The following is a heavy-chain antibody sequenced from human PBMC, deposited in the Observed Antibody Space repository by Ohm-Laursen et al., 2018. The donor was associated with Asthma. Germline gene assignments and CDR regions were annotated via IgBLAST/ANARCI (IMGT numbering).Heavy chain of an antibody. D-gene: IGHD2-15*01. J-gene: IGHJ6*02. CDR1: TFTFSNHW. CDR2: INPDGRET. CDR3: ARVPLFPYCSGGSCYLDYYYGMDV. Sequence: SLRLSCTASTFTFSNHWMNWARQAPGKGLEWVANINPDGRETRHVDSVKGRFTISRDNAKDSLSLQMNSLRVEDTAVYYCARVPLFPYCSGGSCYLDYYYGMDVWGQGTTVTVSS. V-gene: IGHV3-7*01.